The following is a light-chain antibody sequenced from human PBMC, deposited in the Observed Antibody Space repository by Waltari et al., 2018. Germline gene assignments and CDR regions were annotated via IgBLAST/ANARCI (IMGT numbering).Light chain of an antibody. Sequence: QSALTQPRSVSGSPGQSVTISCTGTSSDVGGYHYVSWYQQHPGKAPRLMIYDVNKRPPEVPDRFSGSKSGNTASLTISGLQDEDESDYYGCSYGGGNTPVSFGGGTKLTVL. CDR2: DVN. CDR1: SSDVGGYHY. CDR3: CSYGGGNTPVS. V-gene: IGLV2-11*01. J-gene: IGLJ2*01.